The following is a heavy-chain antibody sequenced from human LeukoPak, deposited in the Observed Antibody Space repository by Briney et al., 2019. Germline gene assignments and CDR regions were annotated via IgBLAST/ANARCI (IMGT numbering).Heavy chain of an antibody. CDR3: ARDQGRTYYYDSSGYYPWFDY. J-gene: IGHJ4*02. Sequence: GGSLRLSCAASGFTVSSYYMSWVRQAPGKGLEWVSVIYTDGSTSYTDSVKGRFTISRDNAKNSLYLQMNSLRAEDTAVYYCARDQGRTYYYDSSGYYPWFDYWGQGTLVTVSS. V-gene: IGHV3-66*01. CDR1: GFTVSSYY. CDR2: IYTDGST. D-gene: IGHD3-22*01.